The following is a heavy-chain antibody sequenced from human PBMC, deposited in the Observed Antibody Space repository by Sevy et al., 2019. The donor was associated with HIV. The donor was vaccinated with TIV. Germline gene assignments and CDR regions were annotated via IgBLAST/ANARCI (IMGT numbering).Heavy chain of an antibody. CDR3: AGEYCSRGSCVFDY. D-gene: IGHD2-15*01. CDR2: IYAGGTA. V-gene: IGHV3-53*01. CDR1: GFDIRSNY. J-gene: IGHJ4*02. Sequence: GSLRLSCVVSGFDIRSNYMSWVRQAPGKGLEWVSHIYAGGTAYYADSVKGRFTFSRDDSKNTVSLQMRSLRVEDSAVYYCAGEYCSRGSCVFDYWGQGIQVTVSS.